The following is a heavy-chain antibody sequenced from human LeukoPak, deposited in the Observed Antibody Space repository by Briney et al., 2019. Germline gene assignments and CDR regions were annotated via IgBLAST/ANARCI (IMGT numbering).Heavy chain of an antibody. D-gene: IGHD3-10*01. CDR1: EFTFSSYA. Sequence: GGSLRLSCAASEFTFSSYAMSWVRQAPGKGLEWVSAISGSAGSTYYADSVKGRFTMSRDNSKNTLYLQMNSLRAEDTAIYYCARSIAQGTFDIWGQGTMVTVSS. CDR3: ARSIAQGTFDI. V-gene: IGHV3-23*01. CDR2: ISGSAGST. J-gene: IGHJ3*02.